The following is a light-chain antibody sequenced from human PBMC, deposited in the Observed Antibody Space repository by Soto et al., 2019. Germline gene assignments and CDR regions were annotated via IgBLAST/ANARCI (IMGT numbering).Light chain of an antibody. CDR2: GAS. CDR3: QQYESTLKT. J-gene: IGKJ1*01. V-gene: IGKV3-20*01. CDR1: QSIATAF. Sequence: EIVLTQSPGTLSLFRGERATLSCRASQSIATAFLAWYQQKPGQAPRLLIYGASSRAACIPDRFSGSGSGTDFTLTISRLEPEDFARYYCQQYESTLKTFGQGTKVE.